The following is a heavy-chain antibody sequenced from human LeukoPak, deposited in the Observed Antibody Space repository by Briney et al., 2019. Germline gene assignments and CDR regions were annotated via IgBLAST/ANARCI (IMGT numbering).Heavy chain of an antibody. CDR3: AKDLVVYASSYWYYYYMDV. V-gene: IGHV3-30*02. J-gene: IGHJ6*03. D-gene: IGHD2-8*02. CDR1: GFTFSSYG. Sequence: PGGSLRLSCAASGFTFSSYGMHWVRQAPGKGLDWVAFIRSDGNNKYYADSVKGRFTISRDNSKNTLYLQMNNLRAEDTAVYYCAKDLVVYASSYWYYYYMDVWGTGTTVTVSS. CDR2: IRSDGNNK.